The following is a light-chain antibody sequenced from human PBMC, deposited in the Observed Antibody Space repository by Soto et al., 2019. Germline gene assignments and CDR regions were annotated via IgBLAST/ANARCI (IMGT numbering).Light chain of an antibody. Sequence: EIVMTQSPATLSVSPGERATLSCRASQSVSRNLAWYQQKPGQAPRLLMYVASTKATGIPAKFSGSGSGTEFTLTISSLQSEDVAVYYCQQYNNWPPWTFGQGTKVEIK. CDR3: QQYNNWPPWT. CDR2: VAS. J-gene: IGKJ1*01. CDR1: QSVSRN. V-gene: IGKV3-15*01.